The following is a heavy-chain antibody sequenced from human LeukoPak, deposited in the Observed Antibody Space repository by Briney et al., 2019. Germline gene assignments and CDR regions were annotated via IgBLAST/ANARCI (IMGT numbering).Heavy chain of an antibody. CDR3: ASGNRYYGSGSYYNTNT. CDR1: GGTFSSYA. V-gene: IGHV1-69*04. CDR2: IIPILGIA. D-gene: IGHD3-10*01. J-gene: IGHJ5*02. Sequence: SVKASCKASGGTFSSYAISWVRQAPGQGLEWMGRIIPILGIANYAQKFQGRVTITADKSTSTAYMELSSLRSEDTAVYYCASGNRYYGSGSYYNTNTWGQGTLVTVSS.